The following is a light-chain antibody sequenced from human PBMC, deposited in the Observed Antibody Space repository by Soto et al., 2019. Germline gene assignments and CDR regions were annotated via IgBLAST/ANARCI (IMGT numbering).Light chain of an antibody. Sequence: QSVLTQPPSASGSPGQSVTISCTGTSSDVGGYNSVSWYQQHPGKAPKLMIYEVSKRPSGVPDRFSGSKSGNTASLTVSGLQAEDEADYYCSSYAGSNNHVVFGGGTKLTVL. J-gene: IGLJ2*01. V-gene: IGLV2-8*01. CDR1: SSDVGGYNS. CDR2: EVS. CDR3: SSYAGSNNHVV.